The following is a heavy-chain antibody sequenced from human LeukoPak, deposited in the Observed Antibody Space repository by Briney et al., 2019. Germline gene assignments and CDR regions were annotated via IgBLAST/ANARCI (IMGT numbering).Heavy chain of an antibody. CDR3: ARGRIAAAGTGNWFDP. V-gene: IGHV4-34*01. J-gene: IGHJ5*02. CDR2: INHSGST. Sequence: SETLSLTCAVYGGSFSGYYWSWIRQPPGKGPEWIGEINHSGSTNYNPSLKSRVTISVDTSKNQFSLKLSSVTAADTAVYYCARGRIAAAGTGNWFDPWGQGTLVTVSS. CDR1: GGSFSGYY. D-gene: IGHD6-13*01.